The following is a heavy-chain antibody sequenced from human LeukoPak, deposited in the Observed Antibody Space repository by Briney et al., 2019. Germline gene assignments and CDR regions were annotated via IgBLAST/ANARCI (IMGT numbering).Heavy chain of an antibody. CDR2: IYSGGST. Sequence: GGSLRLSCAASGFTVSSNYMSWVRQAPGKGLEWVSVIYSGGSTYYADSVKGRFTISRDNSKNTLYLQMNSLRAEDTAVYYCARDSSEFRSLIFHWGQGTLVTVSS. CDR3: ARDSSEFRSLIFH. V-gene: IGHV3-53*01. D-gene: IGHD3-9*01. CDR1: GFTVSSNY. J-gene: IGHJ1*01.